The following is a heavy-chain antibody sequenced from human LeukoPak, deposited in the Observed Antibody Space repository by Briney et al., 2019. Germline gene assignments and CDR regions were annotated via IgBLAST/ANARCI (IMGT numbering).Heavy chain of an antibody. V-gene: IGHV3-15*01. CDR1: GFTFSNAW. D-gene: IGHD6-19*01. CDR3: TTDTEQWLVPFDY. Sequence: PGGSLRLSCAASGFTFSNAWMSWVRQAPGKGLEWVGRIKSKTDGGTTDYAAPVEGRFTISRDDSKNTLYLQMNSLKTEDTAVYYCTTDTEQWLVPFDYWGQGTLVTVSS. CDR2: IKSKTDGGTT. J-gene: IGHJ4*02.